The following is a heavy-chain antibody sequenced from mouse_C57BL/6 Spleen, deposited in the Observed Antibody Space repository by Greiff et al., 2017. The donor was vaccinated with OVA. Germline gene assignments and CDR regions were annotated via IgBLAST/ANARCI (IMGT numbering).Heavy chain of an antibody. J-gene: IGHJ4*01. CDR1: GFTFSSYA. Sequence: EVHLVESGGGLVKPGGSLKLSCAASGFTFSSYAMSWVRQTPEKRLEWVATISDGGSYTYYPDNVKGRFTISRDNAKNNLYLQMSHLKSEDTAMYYCASYYGSSLYYYAMDYWGQGTSVTVSS. CDR3: ASYYGSSLYYYAMDY. V-gene: IGHV5-4*01. CDR2: ISDGGSYT. D-gene: IGHD1-1*01.